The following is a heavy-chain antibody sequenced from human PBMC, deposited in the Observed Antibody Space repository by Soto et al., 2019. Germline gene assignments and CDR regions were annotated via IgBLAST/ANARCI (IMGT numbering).Heavy chain of an antibody. CDR3: ARAPRIAARGGRGGGTSDWFDP. V-gene: IGHV5-51*01. CDR2: IYPGDSDT. J-gene: IGHJ5*02. D-gene: IGHD6-6*01. Sequence: PGESLKISCKGSGYSFTSYWIGWVRQMPGKGLEWMGIIYPGDSDTRYSPSFQGQVTISADKSISTAYLQWSSLKASDTAMYYCARAPRIAARGGRGGGTSDWFDPWGQGTLVTVSS. CDR1: GYSFTSYW.